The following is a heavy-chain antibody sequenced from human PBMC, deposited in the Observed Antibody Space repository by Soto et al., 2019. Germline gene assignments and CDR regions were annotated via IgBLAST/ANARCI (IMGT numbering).Heavy chain of an antibody. V-gene: IGHV3-23*01. CDR2: FREDGGTT. CDR3: AKDSHWGIISPTHDY. CDR1: GFTFSNSA. J-gene: IGHJ4*02. Sequence: GGPLRVSCAASGFTFSNSAMSWVSQAPGKGLEWVATFREDGGTTHYADSVKGRFTISRDASKNMLNLQMNSLRAEDTAIYYCAKDSHWGIISPTHDYWGQGTLVTVSS. D-gene: IGHD3-16*01.